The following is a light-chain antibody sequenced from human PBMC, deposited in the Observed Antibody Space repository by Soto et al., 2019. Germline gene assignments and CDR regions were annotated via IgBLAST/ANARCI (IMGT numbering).Light chain of an antibody. J-gene: IGLJ3*02. Sequence: QSALTQPASVSGSPGQSITISCTGTSSDVGAYNYVSWYQHHPGKAPKLIIYEVNNRPSGLSNRFSGSKSGNTASLTISGLQVEDEADYCCTSYRSSSALVVFGGGTKVTVL. CDR2: EVN. V-gene: IGLV2-14*01. CDR3: TSYRSSSALVV. CDR1: SSDVGAYNY.